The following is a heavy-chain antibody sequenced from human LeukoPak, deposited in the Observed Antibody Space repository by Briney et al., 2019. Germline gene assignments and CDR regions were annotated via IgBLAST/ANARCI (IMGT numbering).Heavy chain of an antibody. D-gene: IGHD6-6*01. J-gene: IGHJ4*02. CDR3: ATPPSSSSPD. CDR2: IYSDGTT. V-gene: IGHV3-66*04. Sequence: GGSLRLSCAASGFIVSGNYMSWVRQAPGKGLEWVSVIYSDGTTYYADSVKGRFTISRDNSKNTLYLQMNSLRAEDTAVYYCATPPSSSSPDWGQGTLVTVSS. CDR1: GFIVSGNY.